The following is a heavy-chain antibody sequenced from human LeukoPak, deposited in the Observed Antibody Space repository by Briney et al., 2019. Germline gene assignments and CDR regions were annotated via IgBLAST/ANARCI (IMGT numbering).Heavy chain of an antibody. J-gene: IGHJ4*02. D-gene: IGHD2-15*01. V-gene: IGHV3-30*18. CDR2: ISYDGSNK. CDR3: AKEGRYCSGGSCYSS. CDR1: GFTFSSCG. Sequence: PGRSLRLSCAASGFTFSSCGMHWVRQAPGKGLEWVAVISYDGSNKYYADSVKGRFTISRDNSKNTLYLQMNSLRAEDTAVYYCAKEGRYCSGGSCYSSWGQGTLVTVSS.